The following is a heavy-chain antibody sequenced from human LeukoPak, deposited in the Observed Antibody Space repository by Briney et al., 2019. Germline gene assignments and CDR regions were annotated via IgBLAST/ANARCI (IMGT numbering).Heavy chain of an antibody. CDR1: GGSISSSSYY. J-gene: IGHJ4*02. D-gene: IGHD1-14*01. V-gene: IGHV4-39*01. CDR3: ARSPIEPTYLFDY. CDR2: IYYSGST. Sequence: SETLSLTCTVSGGSISSSSYYWGWIRQPPGKGLEWIGSIYYSGSTYYNPSLKSRVTISVDTSKNQFSLKLSSVTAADTAVYYCARSPIEPTYLFDYWGQGTLVTVSS.